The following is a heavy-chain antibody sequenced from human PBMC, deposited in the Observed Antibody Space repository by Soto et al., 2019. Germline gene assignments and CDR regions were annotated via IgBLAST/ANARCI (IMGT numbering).Heavy chain of an antibody. J-gene: IGHJ4*02. Sequence: ASVKVSCKASGYTFTSYGISWVRQAPGQGLEWMGWISGYNGDTKYVQKFQGRVTSTTDTSTNTAYMEVRSLRSDDTAVYYCARDWVGDLAYWGQGTLVTVSS. V-gene: IGHV1-18*01. CDR2: ISGYNGDT. CDR3: ARDWVGDLAY. D-gene: IGHD4-17*01. CDR1: GYTFTSYG.